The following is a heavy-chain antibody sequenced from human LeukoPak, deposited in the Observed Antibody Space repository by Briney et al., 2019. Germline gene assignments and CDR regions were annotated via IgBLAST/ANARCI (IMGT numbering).Heavy chain of an antibody. J-gene: IGHJ4*02. CDR1: GGSFSGYY. D-gene: IGHD6-13*01. Sequence: SETLSLTCAVYGGSFSGYYWSWIRQPPGKGLEWIGEINHSGSTNYNPSLKGRVTISVDTSKNQFSLKLSSVTAADTAVYYCARVYSSLSPGGDYWGQGTLVTVSS. CDR2: INHSGST. V-gene: IGHV4-34*01. CDR3: ARVYSSLSPGGDY.